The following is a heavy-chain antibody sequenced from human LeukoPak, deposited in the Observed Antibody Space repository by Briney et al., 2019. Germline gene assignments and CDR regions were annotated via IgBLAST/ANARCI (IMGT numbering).Heavy chain of an antibody. Sequence: ASVKVSCKASGYTFTGYYMHWVRQAPGQGLEWMGWINPNSGGTNYAQKFQGRVTMTRDTSISTAYMELSRLRSDDTAVYYCARSSGWLQSTIDYWGQGTLVTVSS. CDR1: GYTFTGYY. CDR3: ARSSGWLQSTIDY. J-gene: IGHJ4*02. CDR2: INPNSGGT. V-gene: IGHV1-2*02. D-gene: IGHD5-24*01.